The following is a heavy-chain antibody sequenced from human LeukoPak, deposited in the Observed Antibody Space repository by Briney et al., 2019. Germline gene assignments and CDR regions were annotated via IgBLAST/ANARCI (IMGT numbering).Heavy chain of an antibody. V-gene: IGHV3-21*01. CDR1: GFTFSSYG. D-gene: IGHD6-6*01. CDR2: ITSSSSYI. J-gene: IGHJ4*02. Sequence: PGGSLRLSCAASGFTFSSYGMNWVRQAPGKGLEWVSSITSSSSYIYYTDSVKGRFTISRDNAKNSLYLQMNSLRAEDTAVYYCARSYSSSRGTFDYWGQGTLVTVSS. CDR3: ARSYSSSRGTFDY.